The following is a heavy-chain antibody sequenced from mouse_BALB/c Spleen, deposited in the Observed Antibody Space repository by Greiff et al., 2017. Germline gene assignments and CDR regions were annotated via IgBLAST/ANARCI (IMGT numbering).Heavy chain of an antibody. J-gene: IGHJ2*01. CDR1: GFTFSSYG. CDR2: ISSGGSYT. Sequence: EVKVVESGGDLVKPGGSLKLSCAASGFTFSSYGMSWVRQTPDKRLEWVATISSGGSYTYYPDSVKGRFTISRDNAKNTLYLQMSSLKSEDTAMYYCARGGVYYFDYWGQGTTLTVSS. CDR3: ARGGVYYFDY. V-gene: IGHV5-6*02.